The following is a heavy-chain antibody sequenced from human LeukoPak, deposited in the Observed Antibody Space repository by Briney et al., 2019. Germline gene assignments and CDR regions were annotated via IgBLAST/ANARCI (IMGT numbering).Heavy chain of an antibody. J-gene: IGHJ5*02. CDR1: GYTFTGYY. V-gene: IGHV1-2*04. CDR2: INPNSGGT. CDR3: ASSRYGSTWFDP. Sequence: ASVRVSCKASGYTFTGYYMHWVRQAPGQGLEWMGWINPNSGGTNYAQKFQGWVTMTRDTSISTAYMELSRLRSDDTAVYYCASSRYGSTWFDPWGQGTLVTVSS. D-gene: IGHD3-10*01.